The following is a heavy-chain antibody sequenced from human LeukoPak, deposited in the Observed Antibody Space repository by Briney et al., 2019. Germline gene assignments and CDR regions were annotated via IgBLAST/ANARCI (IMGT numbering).Heavy chain of an antibody. V-gene: IGHV3-66*01. J-gene: IGHJ4*02. CDR1: GFTFSNYW. Sequence: LAGGSLRLSCAASGFTFSNYWMTWVRQAPGKGLEWVSVIYSGGSTYYADSVKGRFTISRDNAKNSLYLQMNSLRAEDTAVNYCARGFAPHDYWGQGTLVTVSS. CDR2: IYSGGST. CDR3: ARGFAPHDY.